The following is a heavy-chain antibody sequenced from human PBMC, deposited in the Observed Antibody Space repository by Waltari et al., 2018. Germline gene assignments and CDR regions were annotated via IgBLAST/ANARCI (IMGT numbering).Heavy chain of an antibody. CDR1: GYSFTSYW. V-gene: IGHV5-51*01. CDR2: IYPGDSDT. CDR3: ARVGMVADILTGYYGTKWFFDY. Sequence: EVQLVQSGAEVKKPGESLKISCKGSGYSFTSYWIGWVRRMPGKGLEWMGIIYPGDSDTRYSPSFQGQVTISADKSISTAYLQWSSLKASDTAMYYCARVGMVADILTGYYGTKWFFDYWGQGTLVTVSS. D-gene: IGHD3-9*01. J-gene: IGHJ4*02.